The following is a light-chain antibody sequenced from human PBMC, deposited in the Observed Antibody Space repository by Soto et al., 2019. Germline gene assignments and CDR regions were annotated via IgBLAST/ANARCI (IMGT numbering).Light chain of an antibody. Sequence: EIVMTQSPASLSVSPGETATLSCRASQSISNSLAWDQQNPDQAPRLLIYGASTRANGIPARFSGSGSGTEFTLTISSLQSEDSALYYCQQYNNGPPRTFGQGTKLDIK. J-gene: IGKJ2*01. CDR3: QQYNNGPPRT. V-gene: IGKV3-15*01. CDR1: QSISNS. CDR2: GAS.